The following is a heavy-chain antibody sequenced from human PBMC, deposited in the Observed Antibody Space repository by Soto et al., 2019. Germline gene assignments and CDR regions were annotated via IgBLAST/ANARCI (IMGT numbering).Heavy chain of an antibody. V-gene: IGHV3-23*01. D-gene: IGHD7-27*01. J-gene: IGHJ3*01. Sequence: VQLLESGGDLVQPGGSLRLSCVASGFILNNYAMSWVRQAPGKGLEWVSTIGGTDGDSDGVPWYEDAVKGRFSISRDSSANTLCLHMDNGRAEDSALYYWVKRGRNWGAFDFWGQGTTVVVSS. CDR2: IGGTDGDSDGVP. CDR1: GFILNNYA. CDR3: VKRGRNWGAFDF.